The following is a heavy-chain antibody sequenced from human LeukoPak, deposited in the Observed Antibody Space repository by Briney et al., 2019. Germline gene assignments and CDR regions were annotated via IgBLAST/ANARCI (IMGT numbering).Heavy chain of an antibody. CDR2: MNPNSGNT. D-gene: IGHD6-19*01. CDR1: GYTFTSYD. J-gene: IGHJ4*02. CDR3: ARRPKYSSGHVLSSHDY. V-gene: IGHV1-8*01. Sequence: GASVKVSCKASGYTFTSYDINWVRQATGQGLEWMGWMNPNSGNTGYAQKFQGRVTMTRNTSISTAYMELSSLRSEDTAVYYCARRPKYSSGHVLSSHDYWGQGTLVTVSS.